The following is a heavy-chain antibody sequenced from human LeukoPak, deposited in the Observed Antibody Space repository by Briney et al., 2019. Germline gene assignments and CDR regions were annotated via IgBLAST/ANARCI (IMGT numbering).Heavy chain of an antibody. CDR2: IWYDGSNK. J-gene: IGHJ3*02. CDR3: AGDGYNRAFDI. V-gene: IGHV3-33*01. D-gene: IGHD5-24*01. CDR1: GFTFSSYG. Sequence: GGSLRLSCAASGFTFSSYGMHWVRQAPGKGLEWVAVIWYDGSNKYYADSVKGRFTISRDNSKNTLYLQMNSLRAEDTAVYYCAGDGYNRAFDIWGQGTMVTVSS.